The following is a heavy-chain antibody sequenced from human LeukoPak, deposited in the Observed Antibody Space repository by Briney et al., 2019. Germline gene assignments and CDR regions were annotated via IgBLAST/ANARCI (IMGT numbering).Heavy chain of an antibody. Sequence: PGGSLRLSCAASGFTFSSYAMHWVRQAPGKGLEWVAVISYDGSNKYYADSVKGRFTISRDNSKNTLYLQMNSLRAEDTAVYYCARDSGLTMVRGLNDYWGQGTLVTVSS. CDR3: ARDSGLTMVRGLNDY. CDR2: ISYDGSNK. V-gene: IGHV3-30*04. D-gene: IGHD3-10*01. CDR1: GFTFSSYA. J-gene: IGHJ4*02.